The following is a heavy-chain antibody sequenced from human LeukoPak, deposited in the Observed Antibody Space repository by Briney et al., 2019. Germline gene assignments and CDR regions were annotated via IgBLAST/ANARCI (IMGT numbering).Heavy chain of an antibody. D-gene: IGHD3-3*01. CDR2: IYYSGST. CDR1: GGSISSYY. J-gene: IGHJ3*02. CDR3: ARRSDQYAFDI. V-gene: IGHV4-59*01. Sequence: SETLSLTCTVSGGSISSYYWSWIRQPPGKGLEWIGYIYYSGSTNYNPSLKSRVTISVDTSKNQFSLKLSSVTAADTAVYYCARRSDQYAFDIWGQGTMVTVSS.